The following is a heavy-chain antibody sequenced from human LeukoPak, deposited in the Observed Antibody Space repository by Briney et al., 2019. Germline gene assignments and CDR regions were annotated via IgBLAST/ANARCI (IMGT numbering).Heavy chain of an antibody. D-gene: IGHD5-12*01. Sequence: GGSLRLSCAASGFPFSGYWTHWVRQAPGKGLVWVSLIDDDGAGTTYADSVKGRFTISRDNAKNTLYLQMNSLRVEDTAVYYCARSASGYDAWGQGTLVTVSS. CDR2: IDDDGAGT. CDR1: GFPFSGYW. V-gene: IGHV3-74*01. CDR3: ARSASGYDA. J-gene: IGHJ5*02.